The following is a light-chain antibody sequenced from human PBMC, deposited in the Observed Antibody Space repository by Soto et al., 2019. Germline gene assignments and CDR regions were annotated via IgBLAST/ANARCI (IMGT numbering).Light chain of an antibody. Sequence: DIPMTQSPSTLSASVVDRLTITCRASQSISKWLACYQQKPGKAPNLLIYDASSLESGVPSRFSGSGSGTEFTLTISSLQPDDFATYYCQQYHTYRTFGQGTKVDIK. CDR1: QSISKW. CDR2: DAS. CDR3: QQYHTYRT. J-gene: IGKJ1*01. V-gene: IGKV1-5*01.